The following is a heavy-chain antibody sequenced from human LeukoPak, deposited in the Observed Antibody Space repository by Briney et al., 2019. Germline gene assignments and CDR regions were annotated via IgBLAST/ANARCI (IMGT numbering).Heavy chain of an antibody. Sequence: PSETLSLTCAVYGGSFSGYYWSWIRQPPGKGLEWIGEINHSGSTNYNPSLKSRVTISVDTSKNQFSLKLSSVTAADTAVYYCVRVHYDFWSGYLLNTYYFDYWGQGTLVTVSS. V-gene: IGHV4-34*01. CDR1: GGSFSGYY. D-gene: IGHD3-3*01. CDR2: INHSGST. CDR3: VRVHYDFWSGYLLNTYYFDY. J-gene: IGHJ4*02.